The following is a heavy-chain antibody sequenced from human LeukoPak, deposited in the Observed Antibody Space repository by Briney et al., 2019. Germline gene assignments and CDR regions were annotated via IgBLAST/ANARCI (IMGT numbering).Heavy chain of an antibody. V-gene: IGHV4-31*03. CDR3: ARGPRTVVTPTSPYFDY. D-gene: IGHD4-23*01. CDR1: GGSISSGGYY. J-gene: IGHJ4*02. Sequence: SQTLSLTCTVSGGSISSGGYYWSWIRQHPGKGLEWIGYIYYSGSTYYNPSLKSRVTISVDTSKNQFSLKLSSVAAADTAVYYCARGPRTVVTPTSPYFDYWGQGTLVTDSS. CDR2: IYYSGST.